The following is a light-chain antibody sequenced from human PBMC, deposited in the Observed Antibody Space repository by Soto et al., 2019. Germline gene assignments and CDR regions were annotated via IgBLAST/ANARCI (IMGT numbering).Light chain of an antibody. CDR2: DAS. CDR1: QDISTY. Sequence: EIQLTSSQPSRPAFVGDRFPFTGRPVQDISTYLNWYQQKPGKAPKLLIYDASNLETGVPSRFSGSGSGTDFTFTISSLQPEDIATYYCQQYDNLPPFTFGPGTKVDIK. CDR3: QQYDNLPPFT. J-gene: IGKJ3*01. V-gene: IGKV1-33*01.